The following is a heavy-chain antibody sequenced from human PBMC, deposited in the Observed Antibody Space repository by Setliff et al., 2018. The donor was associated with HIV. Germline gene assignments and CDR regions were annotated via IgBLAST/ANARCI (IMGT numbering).Heavy chain of an antibody. CDR3: ARYSSSWHTFDY. Sequence: PGGSLRLSCALSGFTFSAHCMHWVRQPPGKGLEWVAVIWYDGSNIYYADSVKGRLTISRDNSNSILHLQMNSLTPEDTAVYHCARYSSSWHTFDYWGQGTPVTVSS. D-gene: IGHD6-13*01. V-gene: IGHV3-33*08. CDR2: IWYDGSNI. J-gene: IGHJ4*02. CDR1: GFTFSAHC.